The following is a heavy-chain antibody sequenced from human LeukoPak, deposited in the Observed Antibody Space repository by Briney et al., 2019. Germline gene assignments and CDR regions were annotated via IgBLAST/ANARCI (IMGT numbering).Heavy chain of an antibody. V-gene: IGHV4-59*08. CDR2: IYYSGST. J-gene: IGHJ5*02. Sequence: PSETLSLTCTVSGGSISSYYWSWIRQPPGKGLEWIGYIYYSGSTNYNPSLKSRVTISVDTSKNQFSLKLSSVTAADTAVYYCARTLDIVATMGSNWFDPWGQGTLVTVPS. D-gene: IGHD5-12*01. CDR3: ARTLDIVATMGSNWFDP. CDR1: GGSISSYY.